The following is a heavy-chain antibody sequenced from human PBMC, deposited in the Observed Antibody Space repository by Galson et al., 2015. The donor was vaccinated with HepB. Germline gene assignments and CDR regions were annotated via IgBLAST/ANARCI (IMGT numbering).Heavy chain of an antibody. Sequence: SLRLSCAASGFTFSSYSMNWVRQAPGKGLEWVSSISSSSSYIYYADSVKGRFTISRDNAKNSLYLQMNSLRAEDTAVYYCARVSAVPAAQTYPYYYYYMDVWGKGTTVTVSS. CDR2: ISSSSSYI. D-gene: IGHD2-2*01. J-gene: IGHJ6*03. CDR3: ARVSAVPAAQTYPYYYYYMDV. V-gene: IGHV3-21*01. CDR1: GFTFSSYS.